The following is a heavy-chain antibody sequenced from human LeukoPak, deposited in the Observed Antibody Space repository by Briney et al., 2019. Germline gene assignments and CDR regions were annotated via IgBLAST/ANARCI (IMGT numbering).Heavy chain of an antibody. CDR3: AHYIVATMLDY. V-gene: IGHV4-39*07. Sequence: PSETLSLTCTVSGGSISTSNYYWGWIRQPPGKGLEWIGSIHYSRSPYYNPSLKSRVTISVDTSKNHFSLKLSSVTAADMAVHYCAHYIVATMLDYWGQGTLVTVSS. CDR1: GGSISTSNYY. D-gene: IGHD5-12*01. CDR2: IHYSRSP. J-gene: IGHJ4*02.